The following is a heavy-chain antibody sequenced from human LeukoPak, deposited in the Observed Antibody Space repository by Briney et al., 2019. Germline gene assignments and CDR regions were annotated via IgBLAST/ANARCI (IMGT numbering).Heavy chain of an antibody. CDR2: INHSGST. Sequence: SETLSLTCAVYGGSFSGYYWSWIRQPPGKGLEWIGEINHSGSTNYNPSLKSRVTISVDTSKNQFSLKLSSVTAADTAVYYCARGHLKPGYSSGWEIWFDPWGQGTLVTVSS. CDR3: ARGHLKPGYSSGWEIWFDP. CDR1: GGSFSGYY. J-gene: IGHJ5*02. V-gene: IGHV4-34*01. D-gene: IGHD6-19*01.